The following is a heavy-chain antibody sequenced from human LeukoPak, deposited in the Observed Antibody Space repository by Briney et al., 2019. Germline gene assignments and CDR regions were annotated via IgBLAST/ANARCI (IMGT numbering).Heavy chain of an antibody. J-gene: IGHJ4*02. Sequence: GVSLRLSCAASGFTFSSYGTHWVRQAPGKGLEWVAFMRYDGSNKYYADSVKGRFTISRDNSKNTLYLQMNSLRAEDTAVYYCAKDQREAHGAMVVYYFDYWGQGTLVTVSS. CDR3: AKDQREAHGAMVVYYFDY. CDR2: MRYDGSNK. V-gene: IGHV3-30*02. D-gene: IGHD5-18*01. CDR1: GFTFSSYG.